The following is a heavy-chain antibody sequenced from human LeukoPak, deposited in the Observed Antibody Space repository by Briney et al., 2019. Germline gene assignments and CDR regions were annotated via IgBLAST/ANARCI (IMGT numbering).Heavy chain of an antibody. Sequence: GGSLRLSCSASGFTFSNYAMAWVRQAPGKGLEYVSAISNNGVSTYYADSVKGRFTISGDNSKSTLYLQMNSLRAEDTAVYYCAMNWNCDYWGQGTLVTVSS. D-gene: IGHD1-1*01. CDR1: GFTFSNYA. J-gene: IGHJ4*02. V-gene: IGHV3-64*04. CDR3: AMNWNCDY. CDR2: ISNNGVST.